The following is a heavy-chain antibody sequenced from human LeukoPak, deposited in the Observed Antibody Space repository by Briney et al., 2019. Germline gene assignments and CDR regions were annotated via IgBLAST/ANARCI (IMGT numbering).Heavy chain of an antibody. Sequence: GGSLGLSGEASGLALSSNNMNWVRQSKGRGLEWVSSISRTGSYIYYADSVKGRFTISRDNAQNSLYLQMNSLRVEDTAVYYCARVLETDCRGGSCYSGLGYWGQGTLVTVSS. CDR2: ISRTGSYI. D-gene: IGHD2-15*01. CDR1: GLALSSNN. CDR3: ARVLETDCRGGSCYSGLGY. V-gene: IGHV3-21*01. J-gene: IGHJ4*02.